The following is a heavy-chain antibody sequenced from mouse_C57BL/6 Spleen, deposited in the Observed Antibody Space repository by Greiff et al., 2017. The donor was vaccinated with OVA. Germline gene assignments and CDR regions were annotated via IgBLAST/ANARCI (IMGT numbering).Heavy chain of an antibody. D-gene: IGHD1-1*02. CDR3: ARDGASSWYFDV. CDR2: ISDGGSYT. J-gene: IGHJ1*03. Sequence: EVQLVESGGGLVKPGGSLKLSCAASGFTFSSYAMSWVRQTPGKRLEWVATISDGGSYTYYPDNVKGRFTISRDNAKNNLYLQMSHLKSEDTAMYYCARDGASSWYFDVWGTGTTVTVSS. CDR1: GFTFSSYA. V-gene: IGHV5-4*01.